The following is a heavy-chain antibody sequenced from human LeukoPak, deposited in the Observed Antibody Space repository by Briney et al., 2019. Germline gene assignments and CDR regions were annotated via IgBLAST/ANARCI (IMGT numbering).Heavy chain of an antibody. Sequence: SVKVSCKASGGTFSSYAISWVRQAPGQGLEWXXXIIPIFGTANYAQKFQGRVTITADESTSTAYMELSSLRSEDTAVYYCARDIRGPYYYYGMDVWGKGTTVTVSS. CDR3: ARDIRGPYYYYGMDV. J-gene: IGHJ6*04. V-gene: IGHV1-69*13. CDR1: GGTFSSYA. CDR2: IIPIFGTA.